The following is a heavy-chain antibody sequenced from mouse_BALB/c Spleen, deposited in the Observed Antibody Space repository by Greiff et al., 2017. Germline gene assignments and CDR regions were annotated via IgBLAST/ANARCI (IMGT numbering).Heavy chain of an antibody. CDR1: GYTFTNYW. CDR2: IYPGGGYT. CDR3: ARRGGVITTVVATDY. D-gene: IGHD1-1*01. V-gene: IGHV1-63*02. Sequence: QVQLQQSGAELVRPGTSVKISCKASGYTFTNYWLGWVKQRPGHGLEWIGDIYPGGGYTNYNEKFKGKATLTADTSSSTAYMQLSSLTSEDSAVYFCARRGGVITTVVATDYWGQGTTLTVSS. J-gene: IGHJ2*01.